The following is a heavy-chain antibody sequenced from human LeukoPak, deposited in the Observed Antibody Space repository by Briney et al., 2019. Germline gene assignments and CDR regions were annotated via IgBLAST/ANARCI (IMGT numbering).Heavy chain of an antibody. CDR1: GGFIGSSSFY. Sequence: LSETLSLTRTVSGGFIGSSSFYWGSTRQPPGKGREWIGSLAYSGKTYYKSSLKSLVTLSVDASKNQFSLNLTSVTAADTALFYCASSTSYYYDSSGYFEYWGQGILVTVSS. J-gene: IGHJ4*02. V-gene: IGHV4-39*01. CDR3: ASSTSYYYDSSGYFEY. D-gene: IGHD3-22*01. CDR2: LAYSGKT.